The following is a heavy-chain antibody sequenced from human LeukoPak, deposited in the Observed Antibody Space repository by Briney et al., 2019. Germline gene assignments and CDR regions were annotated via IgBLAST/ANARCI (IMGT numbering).Heavy chain of an antibody. CDR3: ARDRSWELLSPQGFDY. CDR1: GGSITSYY. J-gene: IGHJ4*02. CDR2: IYYSGST. D-gene: IGHD1-26*01. V-gene: IGHV4-59*12. Sequence: KPSETLSLTCTVSGGSITSYYWSWIRQPPGKGLEWIGYIYYSGSTNYNPSLKSRVTISVDTSKNQFSLKLSSVTAADTAVYYCARDRSWELLSPQGFDYWGQGTLVTAS.